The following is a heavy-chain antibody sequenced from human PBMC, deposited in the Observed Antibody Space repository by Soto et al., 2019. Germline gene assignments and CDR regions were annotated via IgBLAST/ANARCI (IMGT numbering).Heavy chain of an antibody. CDR3: ARSPTAVTTPRRDTFDV. V-gene: IGHV4-39*01. CDR1: GGSISSSTYN. D-gene: IGHD4-17*01. Sequence: SETLSLTCTVSGGSISSSTYNWGWIRQPPGKRLEWIGNIYYSGSPYYNPSLKSRVTISVDTSRNQLSLKLSSVTDADTAVYYCARSPTAVTTPRRDTFDVWGQGTMVTVSS. J-gene: IGHJ3*01. CDR2: IYYSGSP.